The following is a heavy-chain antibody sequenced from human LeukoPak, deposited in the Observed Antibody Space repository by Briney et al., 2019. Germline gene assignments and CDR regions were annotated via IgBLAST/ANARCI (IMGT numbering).Heavy chain of an antibody. V-gene: IGHV5-51*01. CDR1: GYSFTSYW. J-gene: IGHJ4*02. Sequence: GESLKISCKGSGYSFTSYWIGWVRQMPGKGLEWMGSIYPGDSDTRYSPFFQGQVTISAGQPISTAYLQWSSLKASDTGMYYCARHSGSYSYGWVDYWGQGTLVTVSS. D-gene: IGHD5-18*01. CDR3: ARHSGSYSYGWVDY. CDR2: IYPGDSDT.